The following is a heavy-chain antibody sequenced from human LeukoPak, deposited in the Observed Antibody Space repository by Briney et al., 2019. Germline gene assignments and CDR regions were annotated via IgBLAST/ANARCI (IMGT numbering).Heavy chain of an antibody. CDR2: INPNSGGT. Sequence: ASVKVSCKASGYTFTGYYMHWVRQAPGQGLAWMGWINPNSGGTNYAQKFQGRVTMTRDTSISTAYMELSRLRSDDTAVYYCARGVRGYSYGLIYFDYWGQGTLITVSS. D-gene: IGHD5-18*01. V-gene: IGHV1-2*02. J-gene: IGHJ4*02. CDR3: ARGVRGYSYGLIYFDY. CDR1: GYTFTGYY.